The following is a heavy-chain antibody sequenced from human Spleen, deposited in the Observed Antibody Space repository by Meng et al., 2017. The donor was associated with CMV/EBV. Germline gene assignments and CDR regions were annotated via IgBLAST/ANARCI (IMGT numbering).Heavy chain of an antibody. V-gene: IGHV3-48*03. J-gene: IGHJ4*02. CDR1: GFTFSTYD. Sequence: GESLKISCAASGFTFSTYDMTWVRQAPGKGLEWVSYIGRGGSTIYYADSVKGRFTVSRDNAKNSLYLQMNSLRGEDTAVYYCAKEMAGHGGIDYWGQGTLVTVSS. D-gene: IGHD6-19*01. CDR2: IGRGGSTI. CDR3: AKEMAGHGGIDY.